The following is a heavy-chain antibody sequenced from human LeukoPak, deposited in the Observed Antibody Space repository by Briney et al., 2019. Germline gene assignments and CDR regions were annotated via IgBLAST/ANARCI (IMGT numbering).Heavy chain of an antibody. V-gene: IGHV3-48*01. Sequence: GGSLRLSCAASGFTFSSYIMNWVRQAPGKGLEWVSYISGSSSTTYYADSVKGRFTISRDNAKNSLYLQMNSLRAEDTAVYYCARGYYFDYWGQGTLVTVSS. CDR3: ARGYYFDY. J-gene: IGHJ4*02. CDR2: ISGSSSTT. CDR1: GFTFSSYI.